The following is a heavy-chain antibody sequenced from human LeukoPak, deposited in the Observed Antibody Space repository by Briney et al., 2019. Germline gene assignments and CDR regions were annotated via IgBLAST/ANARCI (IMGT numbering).Heavy chain of an antibody. J-gene: IGHJ4*02. CDR1: GYSFTSYW. CDR3: ASPVGGEDEYYFDY. D-gene: IGHD2-15*01. V-gene: IGHV5-51*01. CDR2: IYPGDSDT. Sequence: GESLQISCKGSGYSFTSYWIGWVRPMPGKGLEGMGIIYPGDSDTRYSPSFQGQVTISADKSISTAYLQWSSLKASDTALYYCASPVGGEDEYYFDYWGQGTLVTVSS.